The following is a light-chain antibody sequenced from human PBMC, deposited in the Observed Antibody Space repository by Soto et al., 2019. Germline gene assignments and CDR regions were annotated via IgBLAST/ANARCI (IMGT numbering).Light chain of an antibody. V-gene: IGKV4-1*01. CDR3: TPYFSSSRT. CDR2: WAS. CDR1: QSVFYSSNNKNY. J-gene: IGKJ1*01. Sequence: DIVMTQSPDSLAVCLGERATINCKSSQSVFYSSNNKNYLVWYQQKPGQPPKVLIYWASTRESGVPDRFSGSASGPDFTLTIPRLQAEDLAAYYCTPYFSSSRTIGQWTK.